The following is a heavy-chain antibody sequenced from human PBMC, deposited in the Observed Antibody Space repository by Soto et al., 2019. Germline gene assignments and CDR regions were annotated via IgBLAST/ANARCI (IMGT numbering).Heavy chain of an antibody. CDR2: ISASGAVT. CDR1: GITFSSYA. CDR3: AKTPHDFAI. J-gene: IGHJ3*02. V-gene: IGHV3-23*01. Sequence: EVQLLESGGGLVQPGGSPRLSCVASGITFSSYAMSWVRQAPGKGLEWVSTISASGAVTHYADSVKGRFTISRDNSKNTLYLQMNSLRAEDAAVYYCAKTPHDFAIWGQGTMVTVSS.